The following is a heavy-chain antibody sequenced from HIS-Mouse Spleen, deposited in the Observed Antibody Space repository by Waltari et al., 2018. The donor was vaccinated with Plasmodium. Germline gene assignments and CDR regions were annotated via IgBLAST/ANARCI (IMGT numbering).Heavy chain of an antibody. CDR1: GGSFCGYY. Sequence: QVQLQQWGAGLLKPSETLSLTCAVYGGSFCGYYWSWIRRPPGKGLEWIGEINHSGSTNYNPSLKSRVTISVDTSKNQFSLKLSSVTAADTAVYYCARVTSSGVYWYFDLWGRGTLVTVSS. CDR2: INHSGST. V-gene: IGHV4-34*01. CDR3: ARVTSSGVYWYFDL. D-gene: IGHD3-3*01. J-gene: IGHJ2*01.